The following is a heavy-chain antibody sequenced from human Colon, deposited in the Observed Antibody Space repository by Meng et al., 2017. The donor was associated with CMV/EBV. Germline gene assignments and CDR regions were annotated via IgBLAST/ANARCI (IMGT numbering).Heavy chain of an antibody. J-gene: IGHJ4*02. CDR1: GFTFSNYA. V-gene: IGHV3-23*03. D-gene: IGHD3-10*01. CDR3: AKDSPRGGDFDY. Sequence: GESLKISCAASGFTFSNYAMSWVRQAPGEGLEWVSVIYSGGSSTYYADSVKGRFTISRDNSKNTLYLQMNSLRAEDTAVYYCAKDSPRGGDFDYWGQGTLVTVSS. CDR2: IYSGGSST.